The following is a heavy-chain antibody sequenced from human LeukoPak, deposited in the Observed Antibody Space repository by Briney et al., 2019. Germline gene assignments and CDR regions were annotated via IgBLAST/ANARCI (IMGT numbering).Heavy chain of an antibody. Sequence: NPSETLSLTCTVSGGSISSYYWNWIRQPPGKGLEWIGYIYYSGSTNYNPSLKSRVTISLDTAKNQFSLKLSSVTAADTAVYYCARGNYVYYYGMDVWGQGTTVTVSS. CDR3: ARGNYVYYYGMDV. D-gene: IGHD4-11*01. J-gene: IGHJ6*02. V-gene: IGHV4-59*01. CDR2: IYYSGST. CDR1: GGSISSYY.